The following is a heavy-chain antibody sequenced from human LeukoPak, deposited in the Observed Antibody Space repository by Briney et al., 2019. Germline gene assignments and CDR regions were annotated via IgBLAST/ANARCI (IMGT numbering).Heavy chain of an antibody. J-gene: IGHJ4*02. CDR2: VNTDNGDT. D-gene: IGHD3-10*01. CDR1: GYTFTGYY. CDR3: ARVLSRRSSGVDS. V-gene: IGHV1-18*04. Sequence: GASVKVSCRASGYTFTGYYMHWVRQAPGQGLEWMGWVNTDNGDTKYAHNVQGRVAMTADTSTNTAYMELLRLKSDDTAVYFCARVLSRRSSGVDSWGPGTLVTVSA.